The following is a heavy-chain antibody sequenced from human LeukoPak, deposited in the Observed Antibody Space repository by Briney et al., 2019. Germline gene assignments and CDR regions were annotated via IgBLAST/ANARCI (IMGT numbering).Heavy chain of an antibody. CDR2: IYYSGST. CDR3: ARDVAYSSGSY. V-gene: IGHV4-39*07. J-gene: IGHJ4*02. D-gene: IGHD6-19*01. CDR1: GGSISSSSYY. Sequence: SETLSLTCTVSGGSISSSSYYWGWIRQPPGKGLEWIGSIYYSGSTYYNPSLKSRVTISVDTSKNQFSLKLSSVTAADTAVYYCARDVAYSSGSYWGQGTLVTVSS.